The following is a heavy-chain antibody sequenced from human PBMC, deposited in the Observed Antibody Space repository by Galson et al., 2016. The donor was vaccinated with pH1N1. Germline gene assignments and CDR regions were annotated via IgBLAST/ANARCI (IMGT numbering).Heavy chain of an antibody. V-gene: IGHV1-69*13. CDR2: IIPISGTT. CDR1: GGSFSSQA. CDR3: ARAVGAERYQWGYWFDS. Sequence: SVKVSCKASGGSFSSQAISWVRQAPGQGLEWMGGIIPISGTTSYAQKFQVKVTITADESASTVYVQLSSLRSEDTAIYYCARAVGAERYQWGYWFDSWGQGTLVTVSA. J-gene: IGHJ5*01. D-gene: IGHD1-26*01.